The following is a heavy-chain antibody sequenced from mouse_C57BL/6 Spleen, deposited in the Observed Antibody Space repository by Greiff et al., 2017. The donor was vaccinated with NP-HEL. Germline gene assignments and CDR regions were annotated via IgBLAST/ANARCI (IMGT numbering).Heavy chain of an antibody. CDR2: ISSGGSYT. Sequence: EVHLVESGGDLVKPGGSLKLSCAASGFTFSSYGMSWVRQTPDKRLEWVATISSGGSYTYYPDSVKGRFTISRDNAKNTLYLQMSSLKSEDTAMYYCARERDYSNYAWFAYWGQGTLVTVSA. D-gene: IGHD2-5*01. CDR1: GFTFSSYG. V-gene: IGHV5-6*01. CDR3: ARERDYSNYAWFAY. J-gene: IGHJ3*01.